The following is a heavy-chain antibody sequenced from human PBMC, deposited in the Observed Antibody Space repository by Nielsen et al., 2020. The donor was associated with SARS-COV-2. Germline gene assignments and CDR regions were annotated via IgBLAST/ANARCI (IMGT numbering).Heavy chain of an antibody. Sequence: GVLKISCGASGFSFTSYAMSWVRQTPGKGLEWLSAISGSGDGTLYADSVRGRFTIYRDNYGNTLYLQMNSLRAEDTAVYYCARDIGITSSGDKHDYWGQGTLVTVSS. CDR1: GFSFTSYA. D-gene: IGHD1-26*01. CDR3: ARDIGITSSGDKHDY. J-gene: IGHJ4*02. CDR2: ISGSGDGT. V-gene: IGHV3-23*01.